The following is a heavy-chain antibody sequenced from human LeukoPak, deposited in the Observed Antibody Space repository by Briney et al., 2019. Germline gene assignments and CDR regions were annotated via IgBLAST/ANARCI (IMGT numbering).Heavy chain of an antibody. D-gene: IGHD5-24*01. V-gene: IGHV3-13*01. CDR1: GFTFSSYD. CDR2: IGTAGDT. J-gene: IGHJ4*02. CDR3: ARGRWGRDDYVDY. Sequence: PGGSLRLSCAASGFTFSSYDMHWVRQATGKGLEWVSAIGTAGDTYYPGSVKGRFTISRENAKNTLYLQMNSLRAEDTAVYYCARGRWGRDDYVDYWGQGTLVTVSS.